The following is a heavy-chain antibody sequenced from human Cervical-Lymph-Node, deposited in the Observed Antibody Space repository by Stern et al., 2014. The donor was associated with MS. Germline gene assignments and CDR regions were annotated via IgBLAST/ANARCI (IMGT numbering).Heavy chain of an antibody. CDR1: GFTFNDYV. J-gene: IGHJ6*02. CDR2: ISWNSDSV. V-gene: IGHV3-9*01. D-gene: IGHD3-10*01. Sequence: EVQLLESGGDLVQPGGALGLSWAASGFTFNDYVIHWVPQAPEKGLEWGSGISWNSDSVAYADSVKGRFTISRDNAKNSVYLQMDSLRREDTALYYCARDLVLLVGSQTYYSGLDVWGQGTMVTVSS. CDR3: ARDLVLLVGSQTYYSGLDV.